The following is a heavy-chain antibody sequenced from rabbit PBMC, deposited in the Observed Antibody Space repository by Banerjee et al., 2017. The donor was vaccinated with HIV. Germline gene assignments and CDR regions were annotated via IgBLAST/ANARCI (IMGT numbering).Heavy chain of an antibody. J-gene: IGHJ3*01. CDR3: ARDLAGVTGWNFGL. D-gene: IGHD4-1*01. CDR1: GFSFSSTYY. CDR2: IYAGSTGTT. V-gene: IGHV1S40*01. Sequence: QSLEVSGGGLVQPEGSLTLTCTAFGFSFSSTYYMDWVRQAPGKGLEWIGTIYAGSTGTTDYASWAKGRFTISKTSSTTVTLQMTSLTAADTATYFCARDLAGVTGWNFGLWGQGTLVTVS.